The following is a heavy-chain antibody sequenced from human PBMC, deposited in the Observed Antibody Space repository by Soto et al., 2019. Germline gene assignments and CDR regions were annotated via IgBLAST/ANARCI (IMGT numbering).Heavy chain of an antibody. J-gene: IGHJ5*02. V-gene: IGHV2-5*02. CDR3: AHARDRGRVTGTTWFDP. CDR1: GFSLTTGGMG. CDR2: IYWDDDK. Sequence: QITLKESGPTLVKPTQTLTLTCTFSGFSLTTGGMGVAWIRQPPGKALEWLAHIYWDDDKRYSPSLKSRLTINKDTSKNQVVLTMTNMDPVDTGTYFCAHARDRGRVTGTTWFDPWGQGTLVNVSS. D-gene: IGHD1-1*01.